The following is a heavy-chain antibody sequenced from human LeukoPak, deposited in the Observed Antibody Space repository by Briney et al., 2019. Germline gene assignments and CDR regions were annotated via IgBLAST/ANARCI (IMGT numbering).Heavy chain of an antibody. J-gene: IGHJ6*03. D-gene: IGHD2-8*01. CDR2: ISSSSSYI. V-gene: IGHV3-21*01. CDR3: AKDRCGNGVGCYYYYMDV. CDR1: GFTFSSYS. Sequence: GGSLRLSCAASGFTFSSYSMNWVRQAPGKGLEWVSSISSSSSYIYYADSVKGRFTISRDNAKNSLYLQMNSLRAEDTAVYYCAKDRCGNGVGCYYYYMDVWGKGTTVTISS.